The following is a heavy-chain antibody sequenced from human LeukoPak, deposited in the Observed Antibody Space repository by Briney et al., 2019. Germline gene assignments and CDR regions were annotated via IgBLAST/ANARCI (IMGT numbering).Heavy chain of an antibody. J-gene: IGHJ6*02. D-gene: IGHD4-17*01. CDR3: ANFYGEDAYYYGMDV. CDR1: GFTFSSYG. CDR2: ISYDGSNK. V-gene: IGHV3-30*18. Sequence: GGSLRLSCAASGFTFSSYGMHWVRQAPGKGLERVAVISYDGSNKYYADSVKGRFTISRDNSKNTLYLQMNSLRAEDTAVYYCANFYGEDAYYYGMDVWGQGTTVTVSS.